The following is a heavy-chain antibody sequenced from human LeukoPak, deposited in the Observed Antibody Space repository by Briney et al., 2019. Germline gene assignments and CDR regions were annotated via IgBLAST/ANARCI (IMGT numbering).Heavy chain of an antibody. J-gene: IGHJ4*02. D-gene: IGHD6-19*01. Sequence: RGSLRLSCAASGFTFDDYGMSWVRQAPGKGLEWVSGINWNGGSTGYADSVKGRFTISRDNAKNSLYLQMNSLRAEDTALYYCARLVSHSSGYNWGQGTLVTVSS. V-gene: IGHV3-20*04. CDR2: INWNGGST. CDR3: ARLVSHSSGYN. CDR1: GFTFDDYG.